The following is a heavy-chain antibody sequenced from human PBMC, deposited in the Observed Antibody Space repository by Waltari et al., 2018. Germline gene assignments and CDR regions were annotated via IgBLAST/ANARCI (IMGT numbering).Heavy chain of an antibody. Sequence: EVQLLESGGGLVQPGGSLRLSCAASGFTFSSYAMSWVRQAPGKGLEWVSVIYSGGSTYYADSVKGRFTISIDNSKNTLYLQMNSLRAEDTAVYYCAKVDSSGNDAFDIWGQGTMVTVSS. CDR1: GFTFSSYA. D-gene: IGHD3-22*01. CDR2: IYSGGST. CDR3: AKVDSSGNDAFDI. V-gene: IGHV3-23*03. J-gene: IGHJ3*02.